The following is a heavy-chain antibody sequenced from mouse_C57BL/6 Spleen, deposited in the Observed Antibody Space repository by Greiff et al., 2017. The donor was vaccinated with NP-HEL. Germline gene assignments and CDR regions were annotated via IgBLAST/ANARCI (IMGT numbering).Heavy chain of an antibody. J-gene: IGHJ4*01. Sequence: DVHLVESGGGLVKPGGSLKLSCAASGFTFSSYAMSWVRQTPEQRLEWVATISDGGSYTYYPDNVKGRFTISRDNAKNNLYLQMSHLSSDDTAMYYCARRDGSDYYAMDYWGQGTSVTVSS. CDR2: ISDGGSYT. CDR1: GFTFSSYA. V-gene: IGHV5-4*03. CDR3: ARRDGSDYYAMDY. D-gene: IGHD1-1*01.